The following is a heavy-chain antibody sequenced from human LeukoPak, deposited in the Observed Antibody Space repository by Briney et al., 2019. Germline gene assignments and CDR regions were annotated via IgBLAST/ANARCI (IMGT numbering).Heavy chain of an antibody. J-gene: IGHJ4*02. Sequence: GGSLRLSCAASGFTFSDHYMSWIRQPPGNGTEWVAYISTRAAIIYYVDSVRGRFTVSADNAKNSLYLQMNSLRPEDTALYYCARGGDYAGVAALLDLWGQGTPVTVSS. CDR3: ARGGDYAGVAALLDL. D-gene: IGHD4-23*01. CDR1: GFTFSDHY. V-gene: IGHV3-11*01. CDR2: ISTRAAII.